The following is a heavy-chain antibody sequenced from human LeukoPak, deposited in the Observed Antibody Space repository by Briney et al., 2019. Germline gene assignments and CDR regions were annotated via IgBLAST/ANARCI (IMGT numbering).Heavy chain of an antibody. Sequence: GGSLRLSCAASGFTLSSYGMHWVRQAPGMGLEWVAFIRYDGSNKYYADSVKGRFTISRDNSKNTLYLQMNSLRAEDTAVYYCAKDSPGSGIAVAGGPDYWGQGTLVTVSS. J-gene: IGHJ4*02. D-gene: IGHD6-19*01. CDR1: GFTLSSYG. CDR3: AKDSPGSGIAVAGGPDY. CDR2: IRYDGSNK. V-gene: IGHV3-30*02.